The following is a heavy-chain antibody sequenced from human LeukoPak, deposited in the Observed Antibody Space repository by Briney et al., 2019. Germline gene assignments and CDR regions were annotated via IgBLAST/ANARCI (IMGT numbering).Heavy chain of an antibody. CDR1: GFTFSSFA. V-gene: IGHV3-23*01. CDR3: AKGAGGSGRC. J-gene: IGHJ4*02. Sequence: PGGPLRLSCAAPGFTFSSFAMNWVRQAPGKGLEWVSGITGSSDSTFYADSVKGRFTISRDNSKNTLFLQMNTLRADDTAVYYCAKGAGGSGRCWGQGTLVTVSS. CDR2: ITGSSDST. D-gene: IGHD1-26*01.